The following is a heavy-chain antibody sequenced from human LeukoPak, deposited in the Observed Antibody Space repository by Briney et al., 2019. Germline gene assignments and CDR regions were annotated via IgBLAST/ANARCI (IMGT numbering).Heavy chain of an antibody. V-gene: IGHV3-49*04. J-gene: IGHJ3*02. CDR3: TRDRHLRWDAFDN. CDR1: GFTFGDYA. CDR2: IKSKAFGGTT. Sequence: GGSLRLSCTASGFTFGDYAISWVRQAPGKGLEWLGFIKSKAFGGTTEYAASVKGRFTISRDDSKNIAYLQMNSLKTEDTAVYYCTRDRHLRWDAFDNWGQRTMVTFSS. D-gene: IGHD4-23*01.